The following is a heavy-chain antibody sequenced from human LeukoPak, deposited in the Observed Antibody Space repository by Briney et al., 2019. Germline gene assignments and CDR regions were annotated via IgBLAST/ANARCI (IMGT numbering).Heavy chain of an antibody. J-gene: IGHJ6*04. Sequence: SETLSLICAVSGYSISSGYYWGWIRQPPEKGLEWIGSIFHSGSTYYNPSLKSRVNMSVDTSKNQISLKLSSVTAADTAVYYCARASGSYGSGSYYYYGMDVWGKGTTVTVSS. CDR1: GYSISSGYY. D-gene: IGHD3-10*01. CDR2: IFHSGST. V-gene: IGHV4-38-2*01. CDR3: ARASGSYGSGSYYYYGMDV.